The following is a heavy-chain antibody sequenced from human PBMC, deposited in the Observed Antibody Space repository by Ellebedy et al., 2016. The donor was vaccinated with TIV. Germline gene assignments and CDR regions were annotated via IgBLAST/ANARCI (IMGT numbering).Heavy chain of an antibody. D-gene: IGHD2-2*01. CDR1: GFTFSSYS. CDR3: ARGGYCSSTSCYPFFDY. CDR2: ISSSSTI. V-gene: IGHV3-48*02. Sequence: GESLKISXAASGFTFSSYSMNWVRQAPGKGLEWVSYISSSSTIYYADSVKGRFTISRDNAKNSLYLQMNSLRDEDTAVYYCARGGYCSSTSCYPFFDYWGQGTLVTVSS. J-gene: IGHJ4*02.